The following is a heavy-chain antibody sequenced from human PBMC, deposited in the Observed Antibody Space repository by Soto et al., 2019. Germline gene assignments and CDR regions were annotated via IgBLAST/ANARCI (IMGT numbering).Heavy chain of an antibody. CDR1: GFTFNIYG. Sequence: LRLSCAASGFTFNIYGMHWVRQAPDKGLEWVALISYDGSNQYYADSVKGRFTISRDNSKNTLFLQMNSLRAYDTAVYYCAKDQASGQGSFDSWGQGTLVTVSS. J-gene: IGHJ4*02. CDR3: AKDQASGQGSFDS. CDR2: ISYDGSNQ. V-gene: IGHV3-30*18.